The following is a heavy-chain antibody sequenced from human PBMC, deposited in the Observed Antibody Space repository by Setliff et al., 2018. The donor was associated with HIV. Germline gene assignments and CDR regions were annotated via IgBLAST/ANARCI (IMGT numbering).Heavy chain of an antibody. CDR1: RGSIKYYF. D-gene: IGHD3-22*01. Sequence: SQTLSLTCTVSRGSIKYYFWSWIRQPPGKGLECIGHISYSGTTNYNPSLESRVSISVDTSKNQFSLKLKSVTAADTAVYYCARDSDGSSYYHFAHWSQGTLVTVSS. CDR3: ARDSDGSSYYHFAH. V-gene: IGHV4-59*01. CDR2: ISYSGTT. J-gene: IGHJ4*02.